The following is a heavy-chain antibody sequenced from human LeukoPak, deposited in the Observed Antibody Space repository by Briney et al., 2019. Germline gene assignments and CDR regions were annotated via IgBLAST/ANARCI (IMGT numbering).Heavy chain of an antibody. Sequence: GGSLRLSCAASGFTFSSYAMTWVRQAPGKGLEWVSAIGGSGDNTYYADSVKGRFTISRDNSKGTLYLQMDSLRAEDTAVYYCGKGVGAARYFDYWGQGALVTVSS. D-gene: IGHD1-26*01. CDR2: IGGSGDNT. CDR3: GKGVGAARYFDY. J-gene: IGHJ4*02. CDR1: GFTFSSYA. V-gene: IGHV3-23*01.